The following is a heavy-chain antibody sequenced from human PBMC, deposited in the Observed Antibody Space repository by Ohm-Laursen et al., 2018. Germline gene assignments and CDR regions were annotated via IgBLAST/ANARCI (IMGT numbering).Heavy chain of an antibody. CDR2: ISGSGGST. CDR1: GFTFSSYA. D-gene: IGHD5-18*01. Sequence: GSLRLSCAASGFTFSSYAMSWVRQAPGKGLEWVSAISGSGGSTYYADSVKGRFTISRDNSENTLYLQMNTLRAEDTAVYYCAKHRGYSYGPTYHFDYWGQGTLVTVSS. CDR3: AKHRGYSYGPTYHFDY. V-gene: IGHV3-23*01. J-gene: IGHJ4*02.